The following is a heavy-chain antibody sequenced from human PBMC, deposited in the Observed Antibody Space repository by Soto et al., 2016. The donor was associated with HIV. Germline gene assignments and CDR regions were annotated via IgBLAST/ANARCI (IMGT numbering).Heavy chain of an antibody. CDR2: ISGDGGST. V-gene: IGHV3-43*02. CDR3: ARDMAHPLYYYGMDV. CDR1: GFTFGDNA. Sequence: EVQLVESGGGVVQPGGSLRLSCAASGFTFGDNAMHWVRQVPGKGLQWVSLISGDGGSTKYADSVKGRFTISRDNNKNSLYLQMSSLRTEDTALYYCARDMAHPLYYYGMDVWGQGDHGHRLL. J-gene: IGHJ6*02.